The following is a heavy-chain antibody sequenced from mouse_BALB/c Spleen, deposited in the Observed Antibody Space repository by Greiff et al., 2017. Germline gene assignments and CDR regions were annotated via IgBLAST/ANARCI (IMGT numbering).Heavy chain of an antibody. J-gene: IGHJ4*01. Sequence: EVKLMESGPGLVKPSQSLSLTCSVTGYSITSGYYWNWIRQFPGNKLEWMGYISYDGSNNYNPSLKNRISITRDTSKNQFFLKLNSVTTEDTATYYCARGDGYYPYYAMDYWGQGTSVTVSS. V-gene: IGHV3-6*02. D-gene: IGHD2-3*01. CDR2: ISYDGSN. CDR1: GYSITSGYY. CDR3: ARGDGYYPYYAMDY.